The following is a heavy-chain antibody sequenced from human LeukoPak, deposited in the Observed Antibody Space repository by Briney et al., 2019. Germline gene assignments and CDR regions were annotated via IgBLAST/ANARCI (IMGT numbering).Heavy chain of an antibody. V-gene: IGHV3-74*01. Sequence: PGESLRLSCAASGFTFSYFWMHWCRQTPGKGLVWVSCINTDGSYSSYADSVKGRFTISRDNVRNTLYLQMNSLRAEDSAVYYCARDFGGPRAYDYWGQGISVTVSS. CDR2: INTDGSYS. D-gene: IGHD3-10*01. CDR3: ARDFGGPRAYDY. CDR1: GFTFSYFW. J-gene: IGHJ4*02.